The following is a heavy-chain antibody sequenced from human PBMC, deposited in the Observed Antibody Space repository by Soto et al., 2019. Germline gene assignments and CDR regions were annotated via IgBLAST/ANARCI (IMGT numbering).Heavy chain of an antibody. Sequence: QLQLQESGPGLVKPSETLSLTCTVSGGSISSSSYYWGWIRQPPGKWLEWIGSIYYSGSTYYNPSLKSRVTISGDTSKNQYSLKLSSVSAADTAVYYCARHRPGYCSSTSCYGGYYYYYYMDVWGKGTTVTVSS. J-gene: IGHJ6*03. CDR3: ARHRPGYCSSTSCYGGYYYYYYMDV. CDR1: GGSISSSSYY. CDR2: IYYSGST. V-gene: IGHV4-39*01. D-gene: IGHD2-2*01.